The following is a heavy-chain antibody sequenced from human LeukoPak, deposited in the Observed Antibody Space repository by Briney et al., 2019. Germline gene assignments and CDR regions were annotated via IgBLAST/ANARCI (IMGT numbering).Heavy chain of an antibody. Sequence: PGGSLRLSRAASGFTFRFYEINWIRQAPGKGLEWVSYISSSGSTIYYVDSVKGRFTIARDNANTSLYLQMNSLSAEDTAVYYCARDGYTWTIDYWGQGTLVTVSS. CDR2: ISSSGSTI. CDR1: GFTFRFYE. J-gene: IGHJ4*02. D-gene: IGHD5-24*01. V-gene: IGHV3-48*03. CDR3: ARDGYTWTIDY.